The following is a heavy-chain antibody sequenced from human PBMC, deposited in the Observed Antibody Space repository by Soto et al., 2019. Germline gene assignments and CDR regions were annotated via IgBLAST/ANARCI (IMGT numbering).Heavy chain of an antibody. CDR3: ARERYQVISDGMDV. V-gene: IGHV1-2*02. CDR2: INPQTGGT. J-gene: IGHJ6*02. Sequence: QVQLVQSGAEVKTPGASVRVSCQASGYTFTGYYIHWVREAPGQGLEWMGWINPQTGGTSYAQKFQGRVTLSRDTSINTAYLELTRVRFDDAAVYFCARERYQVISDGMDVWGQGTTVTVSS. D-gene: IGHD2-2*01. CDR1: GYTFTGYY.